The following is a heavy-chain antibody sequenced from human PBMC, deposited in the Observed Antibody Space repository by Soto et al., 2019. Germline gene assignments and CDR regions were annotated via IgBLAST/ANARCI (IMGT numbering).Heavy chain of an antibody. D-gene: IGHD1-26*01. V-gene: IGHV4-34*01. J-gene: IGHJ4*02. CDR3: ARHHVRGRTIAGAAEF. CDR2: INHSGNT. CDR1: GKSLSGYY. Sequence: SETLSLTCAVYGKSLSGYYWSWIRQPPGKALEWIGEINHSGNTNYNPSLKSRVTISVDTSKNKRFLNLSSVTAADTAMYYCARHHVRGRTIAGAAEFWGQGTLVTVSS.